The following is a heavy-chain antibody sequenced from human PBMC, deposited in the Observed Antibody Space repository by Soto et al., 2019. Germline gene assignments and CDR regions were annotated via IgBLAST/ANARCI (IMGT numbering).Heavy chain of an antibody. Sequence: EVQLVESGGGLVQPGGSLRLSCAASGFTFIDYWMSWVRQAPGKGLECVANIKTDGSEKYYVDPVKGRFTISRDNAKNSLYLQMNSLRAEDTAVYYCASSMGRGGNDYWGQGTLVTVSS. CDR2: IKTDGSEK. CDR3: ASSMGRGGNDY. CDR1: GFTFIDYW. D-gene: IGHD3-10*01. J-gene: IGHJ4*02. V-gene: IGHV3-7*05.